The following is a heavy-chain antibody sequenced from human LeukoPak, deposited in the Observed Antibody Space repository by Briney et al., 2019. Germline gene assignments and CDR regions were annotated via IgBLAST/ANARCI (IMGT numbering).Heavy chain of an antibody. D-gene: IGHD3-10*01. CDR3: ARDRGRGGSFDY. Sequence: GGSLRLSCAASGFTFSSYSMNWVRQAPGKGLEWVSYISSSSSTKYYADSVKGRFTISRDNAKNSLYLQMNSLRAEDTAVYYCARDRGRGGSFDYWGQGTLVTVSS. CDR1: GFTFSSYS. CDR2: ISSSSSTK. J-gene: IGHJ4*02. V-gene: IGHV3-48*04.